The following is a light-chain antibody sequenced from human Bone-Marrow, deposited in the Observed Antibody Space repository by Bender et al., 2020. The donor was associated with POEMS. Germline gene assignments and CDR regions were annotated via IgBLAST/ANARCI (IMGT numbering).Light chain of an antibody. CDR1: NSNIGTNA. Sequence: QSVLTQPPSASGTPGQRVTISCSGSNSNIGTNAVNWYQQFPGTAPKPLIYSENQRPSGVPDRFYAFKSGTSASLAISGLQSEDEADYYCAAGDAGLSGGVFGGGTKLTVL. CDR2: SEN. V-gene: IGLV1-44*01. CDR3: AAGDAGLSGGV. J-gene: IGLJ3*02.